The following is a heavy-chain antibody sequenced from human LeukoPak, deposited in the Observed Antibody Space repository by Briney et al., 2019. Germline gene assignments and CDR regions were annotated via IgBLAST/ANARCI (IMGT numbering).Heavy chain of an antibody. D-gene: IGHD3-22*01. V-gene: IGHV1-69*01. CDR3: ATRITMIVVPNWDDAFDI. CDR1: GGTFSSYA. Sequence: GASVKVSCKASGGTFSSYAISWVRQAPGQGLEWMGGIIPIFGTANYAQKFQGRVTITADESTSTAYMELSSLRSEDTAVYYCATRITMIVVPNWDDAFDIWGQGTMVTVSS. J-gene: IGHJ3*02. CDR2: IIPIFGTA.